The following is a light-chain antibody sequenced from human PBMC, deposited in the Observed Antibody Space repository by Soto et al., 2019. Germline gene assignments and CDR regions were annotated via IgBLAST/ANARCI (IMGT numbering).Light chain of an antibody. V-gene: IGKV3-11*01. J-gene: IGKJ3*01. CDR3: QHRNNWPPLLT. Sequence: EIVLTQSPATLSLSPGERATLSCRASQSVSTFLAWYQQKPGQAPRLLIYDASNRATGIPARFSGSGSGTDFTLTISSLEPEDFAVYYSQHRNNWPPLLTFGPGTKVDLK. CDR1: QSVSTF. CDR2: DAS.